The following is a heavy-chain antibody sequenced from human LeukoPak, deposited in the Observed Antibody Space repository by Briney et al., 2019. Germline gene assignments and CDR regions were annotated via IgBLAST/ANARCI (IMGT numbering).Heavy chain of an antibody. CDR1: GYTFTGYY. Sequence: ASVTVSCKASGYTFTGYYMHWVRQAPGQGLEWVGWSSAYNGNTNYAQQLQDTVTMTTAPSTSTAYMELRSLRSNDPAVHYCARAGVYFFDAFDIWGQGTMVTVSS. V-gene: IGHV1-18*04. CDR2: SSAYNGNT. J-gene: IGHJ3*02. CDR3: ARAGVYFFDAFDI. D-gene: IGHD3-22*01.